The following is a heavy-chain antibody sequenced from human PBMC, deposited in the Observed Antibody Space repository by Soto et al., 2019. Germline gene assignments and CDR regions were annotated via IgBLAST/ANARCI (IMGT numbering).Heavy chain of an antibody. CDR3: ASAKTSGPGGGATTSFDY. V-gene: IGHV1-2*04. Sequence: QVQLVQSGAEVKKPGASVKVSCKASGYTFTGYYMHWVRQAPGQGLEWMGWINPNSGGTNYAQKFQGWVTMTRDTSINTAYMELSRLRSDDTAVYYCASAKTSGPGGGATTSFDYWGQGTLVTVSS. J-gene: IGHJ4*02. CDR2: INPNSGGT. CDR1: GYTFTGYY. D-gene: IGHD1-26*01.